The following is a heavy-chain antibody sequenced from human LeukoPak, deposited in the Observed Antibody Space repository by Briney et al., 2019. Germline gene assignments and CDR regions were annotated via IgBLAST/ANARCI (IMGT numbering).Heavy chain of an antibody. V-gene: IGHV3-66*04. CDR2: IYADGST. J-gene: IGHJ4*02. CDR3: TKRSVPGRPGY. D-gene: IGHD3-3*01. CDR1: GFIVSDND. Sequence: GGSLRLSCAASGFIVSDNDIRWVRQAPGKGLEWVSLIYADGSTHYTDSVKGRFSISRDNSQNTVYLQMNSLRGEDTAVYFCTKRSVPGRPGYWGQGTLVTVSS.